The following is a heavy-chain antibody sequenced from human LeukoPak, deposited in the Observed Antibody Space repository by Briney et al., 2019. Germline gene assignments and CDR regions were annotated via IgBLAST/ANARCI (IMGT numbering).Heavy chain of an antibody. CDR3: ARYNRPLGY. D-gene: IGHD1-14*01. Sequence: GGSLRLSCAASGFTFSSYWMSWVRQAPGKGLEWVANIRRDGSDKYYVDSVKGRFTISRDNARNSVYLQMNSLRAEDTAVYYCARYNRPLGYWGQGTLVTVSS. CDR1: GFTFSSYW. CDR2: IRRDGSDK. V-gene: IGHV3-7*04. J-gene: IGHJ4*02.